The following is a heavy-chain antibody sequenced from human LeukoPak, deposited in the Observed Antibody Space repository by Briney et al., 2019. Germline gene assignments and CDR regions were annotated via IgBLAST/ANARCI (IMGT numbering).Heavy chain of an antibody. CDR2: IWYDGSTE. Sequence: GGSLRLSRAASGFTFSSYGMHWVRQAPGKGLEWVAVIWYDGSTEYYGDSVKGRFTISRDNSKNTLYLQMNSLRAEDTAVYYCARDRVAVSGHVGYWGQGTLVTVSS. V-gene: IGHV3-33*01. D-gene: IGHD6-19*01. CDR1: GFTFSSYG. CDR3: ARDRVAVSGHVGY. J-gene: IGHJ4*02.